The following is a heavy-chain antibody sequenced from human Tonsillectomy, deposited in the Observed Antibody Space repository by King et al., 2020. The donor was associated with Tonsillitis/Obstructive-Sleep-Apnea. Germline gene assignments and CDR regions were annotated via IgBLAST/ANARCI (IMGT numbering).Heavy chain of an antibody. Sequence: QVQLQEAGPGLVKPSETLSLTCTVSGGSISSSSSYWGWIRQPPRKGLEWFGCIYYSGSTYHNPSLKSRVPISVDTSKNQVSLKLSSVTAADTAVYYCASPAGYSAFDIWGQGTMVTVSS. V-gene: IGHV4-39*01. CDR2: IYYSGST. CDR3: ASPAGYSAFDI. CDR1: GGSISSSSSY. J-gene: IGHJ3*02. D-gene: IGHD3-9*01.